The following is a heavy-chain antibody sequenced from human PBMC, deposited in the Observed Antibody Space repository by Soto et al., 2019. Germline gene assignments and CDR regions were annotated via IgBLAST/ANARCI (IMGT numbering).Heavy chain of an antibody. CDR3: ARSRYCSGTSCYVSSFDY. J-gene: IGHJ4*02. Sequence: PXVSLRLSCAASGFTFSSYSMNWVRQAPGKGLEWVSSISSSSSYIYYADSVKGRFTISRDNAKNSLYLQMNSLRAEDTAVYYCARSRYCSGTSCYVSSFDYWGQGTLVTVPS. CDR2: ISSSSSYI. CDR1: GFTFSSYS. D-gene: IGHD2-2*01. V-gene: IGHV3-21*01.